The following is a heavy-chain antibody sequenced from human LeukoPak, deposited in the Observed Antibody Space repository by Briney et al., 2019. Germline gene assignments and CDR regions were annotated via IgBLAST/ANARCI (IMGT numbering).Heavy chain of an antibody. Sequence: SETLSLTCTVSGGSISSSSYYWGWIRQPPGKGLEWIGSIYYSGSTYYNPSLKSRVTISVDTSKNQFSLKLSSVTAADTAVYYCARLSVAVAGTYYFDYWGQGTPVTVSS. CDR3: ARLSVAVAGTYYFDY. CDR2: IYYSGST. D-gene: IGHD6-19*01. CDR1: GGSISSSSYY. J-gene: IGHJ4*02. V-gene: IGHV4-39*01.